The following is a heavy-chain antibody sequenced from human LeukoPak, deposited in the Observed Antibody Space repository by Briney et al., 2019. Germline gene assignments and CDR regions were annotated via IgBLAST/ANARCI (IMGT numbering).Heavy chain of an antibody. J-gene: IGHJ4*02. CDR2: IYYSGST. CDR3: ARGQRRLQDY. CDR1: GGSVSSDSYF. Sequence: SETLSLTCTVSGGSVSSDSYFWTWIRQPPGKGLEWIGYIYYSGSTNYNPSLKSRVTISLDTSRSQISLKLSSVTAADTAVYYCARGQRRLQDYWGQGTLVTVSS. V-gene: IGHV4-61*01.